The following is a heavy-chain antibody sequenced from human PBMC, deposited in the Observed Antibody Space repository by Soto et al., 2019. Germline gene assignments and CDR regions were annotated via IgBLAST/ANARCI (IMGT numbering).Heavy chain of an antibody. CDR2: ISGTGGAA. J-gene: IGHJ4*02. D-gene: IGHD3-10*01. Sequence: GGSLSLSCATSGFTFWHSAMSWVRQAPGKGLEWVAAISGTGGAAYYAASVKGRFTISRDNSRNTLFLQMNSLRVDDTAIYHCAKPEEVVRGFDFWGLGTLVTVSS. V-gene: IGHV3-23*01. CDR3: AKPEEVVRGFDF. CDR1: GFTFWHSA.